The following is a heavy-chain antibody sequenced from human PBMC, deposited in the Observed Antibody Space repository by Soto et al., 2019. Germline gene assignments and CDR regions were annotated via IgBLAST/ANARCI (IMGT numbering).Heavy chain of an antibody. D-gene: IGHD2-15*01. V-gene: IGHV1-18*01. CDR3: ARGRYGDY. J-gene: IGHJ4*02. CDR2: ISAYNGNT. CDR1: GYIFATYG. Sequence: QVQLVQSGTEVKKPGASVTVCCKASGYIFATYGISWLREAPGQGLEWVGWISAYNGNTKYAQKLQGRVTVTTDTATSTAHMELRSLTSDDTAVYYCARGRYGDYWGQGTLV.